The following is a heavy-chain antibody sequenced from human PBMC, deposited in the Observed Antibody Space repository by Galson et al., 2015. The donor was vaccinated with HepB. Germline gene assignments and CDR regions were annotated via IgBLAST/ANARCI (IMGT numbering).Heavy chain of an antibody. V-gene: IGHV3-23*01. J-gene: IGHJ2*01. CDR1: GCTFSSYA. D-gene: IGHD2-2*01. Sequence: SLRLSCAASGCTFSSYAMSWVRPAPGKGLEWVSTISGSGGSTYYADSVKGRFTISRDNSKNTLYLQLNSLRAEDTAVYYCAKDGGYCSSPICRYWYFDLWGRGTLVTVSS. CDR3: AKDGGYCSSPICRYWYFDL. CDR2: ISGSGGST.